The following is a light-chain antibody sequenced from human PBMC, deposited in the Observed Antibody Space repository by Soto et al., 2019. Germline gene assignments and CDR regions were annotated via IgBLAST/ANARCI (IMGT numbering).Light chain of an antibody. V-gene: IGLV2-8*01. J-gene: IGLJ3*02. CDR3: SSYAGRDIWV. CDR2: EVT. CDR1: SVDINY. Sequence: QSVLTHPPSASGSRGQSVTISCTGTSVDINYVSWFQQHPGKAPKLIICEVTKRPSGVPDRFSGSKSGNTASLTVSGLQDDDEADYYCSSYAGRDIWVFGGGTKLTVL.